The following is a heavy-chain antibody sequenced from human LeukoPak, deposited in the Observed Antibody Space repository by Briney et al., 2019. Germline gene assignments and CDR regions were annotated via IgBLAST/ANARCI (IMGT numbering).Heavy chain of an antibody. V-gene: IGHV4-30-2*01. CDR3: ARTSGYYSSDAFDI. Sequence: PSETLSLTCAVSGGSISSGGDSWSWIRQPPGKGLEWIGYIYHSGSTYYNPSLKSRVTISVDRSKNQFSLKLSSVTAADTAVYYCARTSGYYSSDAFDIWGQGTMVTVSS. D-gene: IGHD3-22*01. CDR2: IYHSGST. CDR1: GGSISSGGDS. J-gene: IGHJ3*02.